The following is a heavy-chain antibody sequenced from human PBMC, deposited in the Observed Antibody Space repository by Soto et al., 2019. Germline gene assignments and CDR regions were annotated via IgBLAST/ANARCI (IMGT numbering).Heavy chain of an antibody. CDR1: GGTFSSYA. D-gene: IGHD3-10*01. CDR2: IIPIFGTA. J-gene: IGHJ6*02. CDR3: ARRGTSDRSYYYYGMDV. V-gene: IGHV1-69*01. Sequence: QVQLVQSGAEVKKPGSSVKVSCKASGGTFSSYAISWVRQPPGQGREWMGGIIPIFGTANYAQKFQGRVTITADESPSTAYMELSSMSSEDTAGYYGARRGTSDRSYYYYGMDVWGQGTPVTVSS.